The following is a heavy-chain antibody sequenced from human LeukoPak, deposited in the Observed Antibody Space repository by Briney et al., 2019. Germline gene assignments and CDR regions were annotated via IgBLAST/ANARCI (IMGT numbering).Heavy chain of an antibody. Sequence: SETLSLTCTVSGGSISSGDNYWSWIRQPPGRGLEWIGYIYYSGSTYYNPSLKSRVTISVDTSKNQFSLKLSSMSAADTAVYYCARGDLYSSSWYNWGQGTLVTVSS. J-gene: IGHJ4*02. CDR1: GGSISSGDNY. V-gene: IGHV4-30-4*08. CDR3: ARGDLYSSSWYN. CDR2: IYYSGST. D-gene: IGHD6-13*01.